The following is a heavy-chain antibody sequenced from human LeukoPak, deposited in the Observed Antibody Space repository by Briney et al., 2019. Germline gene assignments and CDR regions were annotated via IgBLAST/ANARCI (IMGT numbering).Heavy chain of an antibody. Sequence: GGSLRLSCAASGLTFSSYAMSWVRQAPGKGLGWVSAISGSGGSTYYADSVKGRFTISRDNSKNTLYLQMNSLRAEDTAVYYCAKLYSSRNYFDYWGQGTLVTVSS. V-gene: IGHV3-23*01. CDR1: GLTFSSYA. J-gene: IGHJ4*02. CDR2: ISGSGGST. D-gene: IGHD6-13*01. CDR3: AKLYSSRNYFDY.